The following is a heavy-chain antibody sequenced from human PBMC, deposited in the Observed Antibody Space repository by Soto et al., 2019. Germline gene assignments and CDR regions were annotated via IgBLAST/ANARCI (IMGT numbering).Heavy chain of an antibody. Sequence: SVKVSCKASGFTFTSSAVQWVRQARGQRLEWIGWIVVGSGNTNYAQKFQERVTITRDMSTSTAYMELSSLRSEDTAVYYCAADRGGSYYKFDYWGQGTLVTVSS. CDR1: GFTFTSSA. V-gene: IGHV1-58*01. D-gene: IGHD1-26*01. CDR2: IVVGSGNT. J-gene: IGHJ4*02. CDR3: AADRGGSYYKFDY.